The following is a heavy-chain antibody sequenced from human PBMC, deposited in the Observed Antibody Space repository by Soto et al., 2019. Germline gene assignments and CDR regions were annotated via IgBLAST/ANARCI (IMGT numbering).Heavy chain of an antibody. Sequence: SETLSLTCTVSGGSISSYYWSWIRQPPGKGLEWIGNIYYTGSTSYNPSLKSRVTISLDTSKNQFSLKVNSVTAADTAVYYCARGEGAAPGILPAAINWFDPWGLGTMVTVSS. CDR2: IYYTGST. V-gene: IGHV4-59*01. J-gene: IGHJ5*02. D-gene: IGHD2-2*02. CDR3: ARGEGAAPGILPAAINWFDP. CDR1: GGSISSYY.